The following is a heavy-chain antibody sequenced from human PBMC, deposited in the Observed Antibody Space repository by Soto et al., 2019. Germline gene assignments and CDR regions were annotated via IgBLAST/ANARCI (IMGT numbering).Heavy chain of an antibody. Sequence: TEKGLEWMGWMNPNSGNTGYAQKFQGRVTMTRNTSISTAYMELSSLRSEDTAVYYCARGETTVTTNYYYYGMDVWGQGTTVTVSS. D-gene: IGHD4-17*01. V-gene: IGHV1-8*01. CDR2: MNPNSGNT. J-gene: IGHJ6*02. CDR3: ARGETTVTTNYYYYGMDV.